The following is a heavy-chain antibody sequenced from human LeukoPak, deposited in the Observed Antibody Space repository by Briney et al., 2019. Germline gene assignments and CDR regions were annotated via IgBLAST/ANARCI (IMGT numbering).Heavy chain of an antibody. CDR1: GGTFISYA. J-gene: IGHJ5*02. CDR3: ARGGVGASSPWFDP. D-gene: IGHD1-26*01. V-gene: IGHV1-69*05. Sequence: SVKVSCKASGGTFISYAISWVGQAPGQGLEWRGGIIPIFGTANSAQKFQGRVTITTDESTSTAYMELSSLRSEDTAVYYCARGGVGASSPWFDPWGQGTLVTVSS. CDR2: IIPIFGTA.